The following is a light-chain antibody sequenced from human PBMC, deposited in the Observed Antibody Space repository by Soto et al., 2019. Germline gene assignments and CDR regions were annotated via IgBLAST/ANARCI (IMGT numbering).Light chain of an antibody. V-gene: IGLV2-14*01. J-gene: IGLJ2*01. CDR1: SSDVGGYNY. CDR3: SSYAGSNSVV. CDR2: EIN. Sequence: QSALTQPASVSGSPGQSITISCTGTSSDVGGYNYVSWYQQHPGKAPKLLIYEINTRPSGVPDRFSGSKSGNTASLTISGLQAEDEADYYCSSYAGSNSVVFGGGTKLTVL.